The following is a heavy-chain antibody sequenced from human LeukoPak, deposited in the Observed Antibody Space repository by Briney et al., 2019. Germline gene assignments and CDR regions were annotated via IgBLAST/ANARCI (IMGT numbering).Heavy chain of an antibody. CDR2: ISSSSGAI. V-gene: IGHV3-48*01. J-gene: IGHJ4*02. D-gene: IGHD5-12*01. Sequence: PGGSLRLSCAASGFSFTTYSMNWVRQAPGKGLEWVSFISSSSGAIYYADSVKGRFTISRDNAKNSLFLQMNSLRAEDTAVYYCARDRGYDPHYYFDYWGQGTLVTVSS. CDR3: ARDRGYDPHYYFDY. CDR1: GFSFTTYS.